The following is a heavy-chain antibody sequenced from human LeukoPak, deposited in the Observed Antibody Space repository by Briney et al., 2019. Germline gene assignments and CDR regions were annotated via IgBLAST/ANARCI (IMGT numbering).Heavy chain of an antibody. Sequence: PGGSLRLSCAASGFTFSSYSMNWVRQAPGKGLEWVSAISGSGGSTYYADSVKGRFTISRDNSKNTLYLQMNSLRAEDTAVYYCAKLRKYYDSSGYRSWYMDVWGKGTTVTVSS. CDR3: AKLRKYYDSSGYRSWYMDV. CDR1: GFTFSSYS. V-gene: IGHV3-23*01. D-gene: IGHD3-22*01. CDR2: ISGSGGST. J-gene: IGHJ6*03.